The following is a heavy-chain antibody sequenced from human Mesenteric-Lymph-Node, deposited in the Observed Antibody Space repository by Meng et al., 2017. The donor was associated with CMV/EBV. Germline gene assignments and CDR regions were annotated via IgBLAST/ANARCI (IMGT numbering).Heavy chain of an antibody. CDR3: ARGARAAARVATGADWYFDL. D-gene: IGHD6-6*01. V-gene: IGHV4-4*02. Sequence: ISSGTAGTGVRQPPGKGLEWIGEIYHSGNTNYNPSLKSRVTISVDKSQPQFSLKLSSVTAADTAVYYCARGARAAARVATGADWYFDLWGRGTLVTVSS. CDR1: ISSGTA. J-gene: IGHJ2*01. CDR2: IYHSGNT.